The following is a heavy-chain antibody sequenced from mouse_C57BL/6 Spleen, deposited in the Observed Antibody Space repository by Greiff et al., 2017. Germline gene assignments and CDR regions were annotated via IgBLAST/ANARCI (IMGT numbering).Heavy chain of an antibody. J-gene: IGHJ1*03. CDR3: ARRYYGSSPSYWYFDV. CDR1: GYTFTSYD. V-gene: IGHV1-85*01. Sequence: QVQLQQSGPELVKPGASVKLSCKASGYTFTSYDINWVKQRPGQGLAWIGLIYPRDGSTKYNEKFKGKATLTVDTSSSTAYMELHSLTSEDSAVYFCARRYYGSSPSYWYFDVWGTVTTVTVSS. D-gene: IGHD1-1*01. CDR2: IYPRDGST.